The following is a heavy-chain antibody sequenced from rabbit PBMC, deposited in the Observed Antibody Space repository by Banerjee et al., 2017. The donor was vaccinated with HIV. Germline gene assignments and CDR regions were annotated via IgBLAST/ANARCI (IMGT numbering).Heavy chain of an antibody. CDR2: IYAGSTGTT. CDR3: ARVGYTYGYGGYAVATFNL. CDR1: GFSFSSGYC. J-gene: IGHJ4*01. D-gene: IGHD6-1*01. Sequence: QEQLVESGGGLVKPEGSLTLTCTASGFSFSSGYCMCWVRQAPGKGLEWIACIYAGSTGTTHYASWAKGRFTISKTSSTTVTLQMTSLTAADTATYFCARVGYTYGYGGYAVATFNLWGQGTLVTVS. V-gene: IGHV1S45*01.